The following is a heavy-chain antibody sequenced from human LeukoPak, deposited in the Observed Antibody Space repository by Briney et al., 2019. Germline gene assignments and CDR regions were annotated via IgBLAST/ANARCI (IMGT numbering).Heavy chain of an antibody. Sequence: GGSLRLSCAASGFTVSSNYMSWVRQAPGKGLEWVSVIYSGGSTYYADSVKGRFTISRDNSKNTLYLQMNSLRAEDTAVYYCARETEPIAAAGRGAFDIWGQGTMVTVSS. CDR3: ARETEPIAAAGRGAFDI. V-gene: IGHV3-53*01. CDR2: IYSGGST. D-gene: IGHD6-13*01. J-gene: IGHJ3*02. CDR1: GFTVSSNY.